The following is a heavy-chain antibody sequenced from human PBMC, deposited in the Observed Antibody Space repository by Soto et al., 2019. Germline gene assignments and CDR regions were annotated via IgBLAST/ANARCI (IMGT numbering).Heavy chain of an antibody. J-gene: IGHJ6*02. D-gene: IGHD3-22*01. Sequence: SETLSLTCAVYGGSFSGYYWSWIRQPPGKGLEWIGEINHSGSTNYNPPLKSRVTISVDTSKNQFSLKLSSVTAADTAVYYCAIDSSGYYLYGMDVWGQGTTVTVSS. V-gene: IGHV4-34*01. CDR2: INHSGST. CDR3: AIDSSGYYLYGMDV. CDR1: GGSFSGYY.